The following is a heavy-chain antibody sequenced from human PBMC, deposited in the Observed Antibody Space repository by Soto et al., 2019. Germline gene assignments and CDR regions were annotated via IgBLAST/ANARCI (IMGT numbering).Heavy chain of an antibody. CDR2: IYYSGST. V-gene: IGHV4-31*03. CDR3: ARVSGIVVVPTAKDPHYYYMDV. D-gene: IGHD2-2*01. Sequence: SETLSLTCTVSGGSISSGGYYWSWIRQHPGKGLEWIGYIYYSGSTYYNPSFKSRVIMSVDTSNNHLSLKLSSVTAADTAVYFCARVSGIVVVPTAKDPHYYYMDVWGKGTTVTVSS. CDR1: GGSISSGGYY. J-gene: IGHJ6*03.